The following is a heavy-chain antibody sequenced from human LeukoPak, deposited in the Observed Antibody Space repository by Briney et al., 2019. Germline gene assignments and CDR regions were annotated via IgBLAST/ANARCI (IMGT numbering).Heavy chain of an antibody. J-gene: IGHJ4*02. CDR1: GFTFSSYG. V-gene: IGHV3-33*01. Sequence: GRSLRLSCAASGFTFSSYGMHWVRQAPGKGLEWVAVIWYDGINKHYADSVKGRFTISRDNSKNTLDLQMNSLRAEDTAVYHYARDRGYSNGPADNWGQGTLVTVSS. CDR3: ARDRGYSNGPADN. D-gene: IGHD6-25*01. CDR2: IWYDGINK.